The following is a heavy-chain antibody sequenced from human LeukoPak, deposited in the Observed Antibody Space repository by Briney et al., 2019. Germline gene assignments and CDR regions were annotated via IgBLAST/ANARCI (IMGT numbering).Heavy chain of an antibody. D-gene: IGHD4-17*01. CDR2: INPSGGST. CDR1: GYTFTSYY. Sequence: ASVKVSFKASGYTFTSYYMHWVRQAPGQGLEWMGIINPSGGSTTYAQKFQGRVTMTRDTSTSTVYMELSSLRSEDTAVYYCARSGAPRNNFGDYRGDYWGQGTLVTVSS. V-gene: IGHV1-46*01. J-gene: IGHJ4*02. CDR3: ARSGAPRNNFGDYRGDY.